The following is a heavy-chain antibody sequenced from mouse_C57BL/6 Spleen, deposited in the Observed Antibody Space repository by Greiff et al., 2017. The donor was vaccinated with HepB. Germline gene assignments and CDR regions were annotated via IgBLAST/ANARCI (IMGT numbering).Heavy chain of an antibody. Sequence: QVQLQQPGAELVRPGSSVKLSCKASGYTFTSYWMHWVKQRPIQGLEWIGNIDPSDSETHYNQKFKDKATLTVDKSSSTAYMQLSSLTSEDSAVYYCARSLSMITGPYAMDYWGQGTSVTVSS. J-gene: IGHJ4*01. CDR3: ARSLSMITGPYAMDY. V-gene: IGHV1-52*01. CDR1: GYTFTSYW. CDR2: IDPSDSET. D-gene: IGHD2-4*01.